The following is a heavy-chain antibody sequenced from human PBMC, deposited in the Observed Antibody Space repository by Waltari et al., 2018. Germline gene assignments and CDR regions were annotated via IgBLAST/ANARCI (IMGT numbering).Heavy chain of an antibody. J-gene: IGHJ1*01. D-gene: IGHD3-10*01. CDR3: VKGGWGFGELYDQH. Sequence: EVQLVESGGGLAQPGRSLRLSCVASGFTFDDYALHWVRQRPGKGLEWFSGISWNSGGIGYADSTRGRFTISRDNAKKSLYLQMQSLRPDDTARYYCVKGGWGFGELYDQHWGQGTLVTVSS. CDR2: ISWNSGGI. CDR1: GFTFDDYA. V-gene: IGHV3-9*01.